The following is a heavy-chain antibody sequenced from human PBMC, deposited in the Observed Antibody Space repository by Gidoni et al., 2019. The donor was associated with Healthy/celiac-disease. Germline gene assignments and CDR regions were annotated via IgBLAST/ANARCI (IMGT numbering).Heavy chain of an antibody. CDR3: ARGRVYGSYHPGYFDY. D-gene: IGHD1-26*01. CDR2: INHSGST. Sequence: QVQLQQWGAGLLKPSETLSLTCAVYGGSFSGYYWSWIRQPPGKGLEWIGEINHSGSTNYNPSLKSRVTISVDTSKNQFSLKLSSVTAADTAVYYCARGRVYGSYHPGYFDYWGQGTLVTVSS. CDR1: GGSFSGYY. J-gene: IGHJ4*02. V-gene: IGHV4-34*01.